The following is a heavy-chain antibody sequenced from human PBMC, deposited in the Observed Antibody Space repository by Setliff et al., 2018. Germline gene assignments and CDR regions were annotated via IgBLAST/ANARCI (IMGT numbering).Heavy chain of an antibody. CDR2: IIPILGMA. V-gene: IGHV1-69*10. CDR3: VRGEAGYGGNLDY. Sequence: SVKVSCKASGGTFSSYAISWVRQAPGQGLEWMGGIIPILGMANYAQKFQGRGTITADESTSTAYMELSSLRSEDTAVYYCVRGEAGYGGNLDYWGQGTLVTVSS. D-gene: IGHD2-15*01. J-gene: IGHJ4*02. CDR1: GGTFSSYA.